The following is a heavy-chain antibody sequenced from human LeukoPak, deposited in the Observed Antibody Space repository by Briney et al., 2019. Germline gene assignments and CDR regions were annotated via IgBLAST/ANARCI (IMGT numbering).Heavy chain of an antibody. CDR3: ARGGGLDV. J-gene: IGHJ6*02. Sequence: PGGSLRLSCAASGFTFSSYWMNWARQAPGKGLEWLASINYNGNVNYYVDSVKGRFTISRDNAKNSLYLQMSNLRAEDTAVYFCARGGGLDVWGQGATVTVSS. V-gene: IGHV3-7*03. CDR2: INYNGNVN. D-gene: IGHD3-16*01. CDR1: GFTFSSYW.